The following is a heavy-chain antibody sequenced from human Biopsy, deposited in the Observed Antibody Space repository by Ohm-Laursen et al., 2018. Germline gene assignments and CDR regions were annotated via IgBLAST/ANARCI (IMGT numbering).Heavy chain of an antibody. Sequence: SETLSLTCTVSGDSISTSTTYYWAWLRQPPGKGLEWIGSIYNSETTFCNPSLKSRVAISVDTSSNQFSLKVPSVTAADTALYYCARHPTGFWFDPWGHGTLVTVSS. CDR2: IYNSETT. J-gene: IGHJ5*02. CDR1: GDSISTSTTYY. CDR3: ARHPTGFWFDP. V-gene: IGHV4-39*01.